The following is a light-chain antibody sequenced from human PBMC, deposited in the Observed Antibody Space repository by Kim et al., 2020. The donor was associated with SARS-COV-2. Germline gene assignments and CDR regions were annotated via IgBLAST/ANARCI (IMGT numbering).Light chain of an antibody. CDR2: RNN. J-gene: IGLJ3*02. CDR1: SNNVGNQG. Sequence: QAGLTQPPSVSKGLRQTATLTCTGNSNNVGNQGVVWLQQHQGHPPKLLSYRNNNRPSGISERLSASRSGNTASLTITGLQPEDEADYYCSALDSSLSAWVFGGGTKLTVL. V-gene: IGLV10-54*01. CDR3: SALDSSLSAWV.